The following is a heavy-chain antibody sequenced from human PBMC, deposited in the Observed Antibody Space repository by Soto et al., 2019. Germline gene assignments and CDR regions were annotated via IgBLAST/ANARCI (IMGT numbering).Heavy chain of an antibody. CDR2: IYYIGST. D-gene: IGHD6-13*01. CDR3: TRDRAISTAGHYYYYMDV. CDR1: GGSISSYY. V-gene: IGHV4-59*01. Sequence: QVQLQESGPGLVKPSETLSLTCTVSGGSISSYYWSWIRQPPGKRLEWIGYIYYIGSTTYNPSLKSRVPISGDTSKNQFSLTRSSVTAADTAVYYCTRDRAISTAGHYYYYMDVCGNGNTVTVSS. J-gene: IGHJ6*03.